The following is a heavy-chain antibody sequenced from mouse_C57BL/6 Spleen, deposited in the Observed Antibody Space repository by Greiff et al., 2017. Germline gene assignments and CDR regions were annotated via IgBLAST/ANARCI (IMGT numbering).Heavy chain of an antibody. Sequence: QVQLQQPGAELVRPGSSVKLSCKASGYTFTSYWLHWVKQRPIQGLEWIGNIDPSDSETHYNQKFKDKATLTVDKSSSTAYMQLSSLTSVDSAVYYCARSHDYYYAMDYWGQGTSVTVSA. D-gene: IGHD2-4*01. CDR2: IDPSDSET. CDR3: ARSHDYYYAMDY. J-gene: IGHJ4*01. CDR1: GYTFTSYW. V-gene: IGHV1-52*01.